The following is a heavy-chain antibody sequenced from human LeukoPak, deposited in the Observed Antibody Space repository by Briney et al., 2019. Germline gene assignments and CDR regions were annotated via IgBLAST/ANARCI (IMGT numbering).Heavy chain of an antibody. J-gene: IGHJ6*02. CDR1: GFTVSYNY. D-gene: IGHD6-13*01. Sequence: GGSLRLSCAASGFTVSYNYMSWVRQAPGKGLEWVSVIYSGGSTYYADSVKGRFTISRDNSKNTLYLQMNSLRAEDTAVYYCARDLIAAGTGMDVWGQGTTVTVSS. CDR2: IYSGGST. CDR3: ARDLIAAGTGMDV. V-gene: IGHV3-53*01.